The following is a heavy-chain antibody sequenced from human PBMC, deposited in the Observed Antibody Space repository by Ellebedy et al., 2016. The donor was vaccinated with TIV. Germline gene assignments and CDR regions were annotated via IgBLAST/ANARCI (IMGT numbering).Heavy chain of an antibody. D-gene: IGHD2-21*02. CDR3: ARDQLRCGGDCYSVPRYYFDY. J-gene: IGHJ4*02. CDR2: INSDGSTK. V-gene: IGHV3-74*03. CDR1: GFTFSSYA. Sequence: GESLKISCAASGFTFSSYAMSWVRQAPGKGLVWVSRINSDGSTKTYADSVKGRFTISRDNSKNRLYLQMNSLRAEDTAVYYCARDQLRCGGDCYSVPRYYFDYWGQGTPVTVSS.